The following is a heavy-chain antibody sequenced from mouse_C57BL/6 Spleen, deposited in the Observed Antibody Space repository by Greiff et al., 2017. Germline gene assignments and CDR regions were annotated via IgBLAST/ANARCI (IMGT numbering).Heavy chain of an antibody. J-gene: IGHJ2*01. V-gene: IGHV1-82*01. CDR1: GYAFSSSW. CDR3: ASGTAQATLDY. CDR2: IYPGGGDT. D-gene: IGHD3-2*02. Sequence: QVQLQQSGPELVKPGASVKISCKASGYAFSSSWMNWVKQRPGKGLEWIGRIYPGGGDTNYNGKFKGKATLTADKSSSTAYMQRSSLTSEDSAVYFCASGTAQATLDYWGQGTTLTVSS.